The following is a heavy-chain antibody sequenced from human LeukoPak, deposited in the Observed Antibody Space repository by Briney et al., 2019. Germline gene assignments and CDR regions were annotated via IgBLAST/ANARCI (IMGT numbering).Heavy chain of an antibody. CDR1: GGSFSGYY. D-gene: IGHD6-13*01. CDR2: INHSGST. CDR3: ASGIGIAAAHYYGMDV. J-gene: IGHJ6*02. V-gene: IGHV4-34*01. Sequence: SETLSLTCAVYGGSFSGYYWSWIRQPPGKGLEWIGEINHSGSTNYNPSLKGRVTISVDTSKNQFSLKLSSVTAADTAVYYCASGIGIAAAHYYGMDVWGQGTTVTVSS.